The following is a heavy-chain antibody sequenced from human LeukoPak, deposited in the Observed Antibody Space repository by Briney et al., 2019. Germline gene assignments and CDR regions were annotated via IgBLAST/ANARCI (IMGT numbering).Heavy chain of an antibody. CDR3: AVIKSGYYYYGMDV. J-gene: IGHJ6*02. CDR2: INPNRGGT. Sequence: ASVKVSSKDSGYTFTAYYIHWVRPAPGQGLEWMGWINPNRGGTHYAQKLQGRVTMTTDTTISTAYMELSRLRSDDTAVYYCAVIKSGYYYYGMDVWGQGTTVTVSS. V-gene: IGHV1-2*02. CDR1: GYTFTAYY. D-gene: IGHD3-10*01.